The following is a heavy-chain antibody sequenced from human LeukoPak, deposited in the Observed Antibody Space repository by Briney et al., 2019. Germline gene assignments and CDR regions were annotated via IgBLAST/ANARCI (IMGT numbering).Heavy chain of an antibody. CDR2: LNPNSGNT. CDR1: GYTFTSYD. D-gene: IGHD1-14*01. J-gene: IGHJ4*02. V-gene: IGHV1-8*01. CDR3: ARGPPEHPQGY. Sequence: AASVKVSCKASGYTFTSYDINWVRQATGQGLEWMGWLNPNSGNTGYAQKFQGRITMTRDTSISTAYMELSSLRSEDTAVHYCARGPPEHPQGYWGQGTLVTVSS.